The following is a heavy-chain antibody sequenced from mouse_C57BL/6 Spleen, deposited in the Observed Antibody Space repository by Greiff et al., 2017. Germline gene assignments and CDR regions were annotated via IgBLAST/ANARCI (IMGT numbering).Heavy chain of an antibody. CDR1: GYTFPSYW. D-gene: IGHD4-1*01. CDR3: TRSWDGAFDY. J-gene: IGHJ2*01. Sequence: QLHQSGTVLARPGASVKMSCKTSGYTFPSYWMPWVKQRPGQGLDWIGAIYPGNSDTSYNQKFKGKAKLTAVTAASTAYMELSSLTNEDSAVYYCTRSWDGAFDYWGQGTTLTVSS. V-gene: IGHV1-5*01. CDR2: IYPGNSDT.